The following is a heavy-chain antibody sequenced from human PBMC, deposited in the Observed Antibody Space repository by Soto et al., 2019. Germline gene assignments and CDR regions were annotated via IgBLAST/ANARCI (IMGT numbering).Heavy chain of an antibody. CDR2: INAGNGNT. D-gene: IGHD1-26*01. J-gene: IGHJ2*01. CDR1: GYTFTSYA. V-gene: IGHV1-3*01. Sequence: ASVKVSCKASGYTFTSYAMHWVRQAPGQRLEWMGWINAGNGNTKYSQKFQGRVTITRDTSASTAYMELSSLRSEDTAVYYCARGGRPPLGYWYFERWGRGTLVTVSS. CDR3: ARGGRPPLGYWYFER.